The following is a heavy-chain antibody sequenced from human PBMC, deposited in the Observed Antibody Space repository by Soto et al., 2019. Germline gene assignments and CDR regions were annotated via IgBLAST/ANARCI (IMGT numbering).Heavy chain of an antibody. J-gene: IGHJ4*02. CDR1: GYAFTTYR. CDR2: ISAHNGNT. V-gene: IGHV1-18*01. Sequence: QVHLVQSGAEVKKPGASVKVSCKGSGYAFTTYRITWVRQATGQGLEWMGWISAHNGNTNYAQKLQGRVTVTRDISTSTAYTEMRSLRSDDTAVYCCARGRSGDYWGQGALVTVSS. CDR3: ARGRSGDY.